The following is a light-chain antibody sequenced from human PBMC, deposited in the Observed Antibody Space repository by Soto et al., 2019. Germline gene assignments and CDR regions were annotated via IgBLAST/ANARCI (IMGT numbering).Light chain of an antibody. Sequence: QSVLTQPTSASGTPGQRVTISCSGSTSNIASNAINWFQQLPGTAPKLLIYSDNHRPSGVPDRFSGSKSGTSASLAISGLQSEDEADYYCATWADSLKTYVFGTGTKVTVL. V-gene: IGLV1-44*01. CDR2: SDN. CDR1: TSNIASNA. CDR3: ATWADSLKTYV. J-gene: IGLJ1*01.